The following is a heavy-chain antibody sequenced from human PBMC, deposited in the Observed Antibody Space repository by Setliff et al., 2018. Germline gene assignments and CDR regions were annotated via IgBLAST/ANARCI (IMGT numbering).Heavy chain of an antibody. Sequence: SVKVSCKASGYTFTNYAIHWVRQAPGQRPEWMGWIIPIFGTANYAQKFQGRVTITADKSTSTAYMELSSLRSEDTAVYYCAISTIFGVVSPTPDAFDIWGQGTMVTVSS. CDR2: IIPIFGTA. CDR1: GYTFTNYA. V-gene: IGHV1-69*06. CDR3: AISTIFGVVSPTPDAFDI. J-gene: IGHJ3*02. D-gene: IGHD3-3*01.